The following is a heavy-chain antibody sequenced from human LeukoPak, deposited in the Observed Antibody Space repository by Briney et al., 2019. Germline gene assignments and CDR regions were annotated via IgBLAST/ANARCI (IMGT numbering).Heavy chain of an antibody. Sequence: SETLSLTCTVSGGSLSSSSYYWGWLRQPPGKGLEWLGSISYSGSTYYNPSLKSRVTISVDTSKNQFSLKLSSVTAADTAVYYCARSGSGSQYYYYYYYMDVWGKGTTVTVSS. J-gene: IGHJ6*03. D-gene: IGHD3-10*01. CDR2: ISYSGST. CDR1: GGSLSSSSYY. V-gene: IGHV4-39*01. CDR3: ARSGSGSQYYYYYYYMDV.